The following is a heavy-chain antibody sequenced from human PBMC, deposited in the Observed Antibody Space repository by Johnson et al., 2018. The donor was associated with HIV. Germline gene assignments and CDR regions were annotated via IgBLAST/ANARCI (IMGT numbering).Heavy chain of an antibody. J-gene: IGHJ3*02. D-gene: IGHD1-1*01. Sequence: QVQLVESGGGLVQPGGSLRLSCVASGFTFSNYGMHWVRQAPGRGLEWVALIWYDGRNKYYEDSVKGRFTISRDNSNLYLEMNSLRVEDTAVYYCARGGYELFLNNAFDIWGQGTLVTVSA. CDR2: IWYDGRNK. CDR1: GFTFSNYG. CDR3: ARGGYELFLNNAFDI. V-gene: IGHV3-33*08.